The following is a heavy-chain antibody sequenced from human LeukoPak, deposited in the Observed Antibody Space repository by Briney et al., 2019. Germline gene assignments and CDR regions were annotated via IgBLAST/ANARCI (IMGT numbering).Heavy chain of an antibody. D-gene: IGHD5-18*01. CDR3: ARSGYSYGYMP. V-gene: IGHV4-34*01. CDR2: INHSGST. J-gene: IGHJ5*02. CDR1: GGSFSGYY. Sequence: PSETLSLTCAVYGGSFSGYYWSWIRQPPGKGLEWIGEINHSGSTNYNPSLKSRVTISVDTSKNQFSLKLSSVTAADTAVYYCARSGYSYGYMPWGQGALVTVSS.